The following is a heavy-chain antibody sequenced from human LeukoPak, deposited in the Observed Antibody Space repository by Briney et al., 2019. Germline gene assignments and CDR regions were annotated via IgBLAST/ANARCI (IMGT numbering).Heavy chain of an antibody. D-gene: IGHD1-14*01. V-gene: IGHV4-31*03. Sequence: SETLSLTCTVSGGSISSGGYYWSWIRQHPGKGLEWIGYTYYSGSTYYNPSLKSRVTISVDTSKNQFSLKLSSVTAADTAVYYCAREAYEPYNRFDPWGQGTLVTVSS. CDR2: TYYSGST. CDR1: GGSISSGGYY. J-gene: IGHJ5*02. CDR3: AREAYEPYNRFDP.